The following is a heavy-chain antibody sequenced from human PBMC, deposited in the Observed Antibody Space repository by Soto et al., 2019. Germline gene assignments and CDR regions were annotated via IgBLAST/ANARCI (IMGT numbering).Heavy chain of an antibody. Sequence: SETLSLTCTVSGGSITSYLWSWIRQSPGKGLEWIGYIYYSGTTNYNPSLMSRVTISVDTSKNHFSLKLTSVTAADTAVYYCARVYGSGSLTNWFDPWGRGTLVTVSS. CDR1: GGSITSYL. V-gene: IGHV4-59*01. CDR3: ARVYGSGSLTNWFDP. D-gene: IGHD3-10*01. CDR2: IYYSGTT. J-gene: IGHJ5*02.